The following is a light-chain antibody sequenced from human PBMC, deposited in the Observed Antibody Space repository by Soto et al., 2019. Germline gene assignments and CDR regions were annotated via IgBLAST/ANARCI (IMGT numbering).Light chain of an antibody. V-gene: IGLV2-8*01. CDR3: CSYAGSKSFV. Sequence: QSVLTQPPSASGSPGQSVTISCTGTSSDVGGYNYVSWYQEHPGKAPKVIIFEVSKRPSGVPDRFSGSKSGNTASLTVSGLQAEDEADYYCCSYAGSKSFVFGTGTKVTVL. J-gene: IGLJ1*01. CDR1: SSDVGGYNY. CDR2: EVS.